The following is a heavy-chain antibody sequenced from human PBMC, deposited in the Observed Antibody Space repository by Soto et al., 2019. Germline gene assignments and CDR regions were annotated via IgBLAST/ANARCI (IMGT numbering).Heavy chain of an antibody. Sequence: EVWLVESGGGLVQPGRSLRLSCAASGFTFDDYAMHWVRQAPGKGLEWVSRISWNSNTLVYADSVKGRFTISRDNAENSLYLQMNSLRIEDTAMYYCAKDTNSGGPAPIDHWGQGTMVTVSS. J-gene: IGHJ4*02. V-gene: IGHV3-9*01. D-gene: IGHD3-10*01. CDR3: AKDTNSGGPAPIDH. CDR2: ISWNSNTL. CDR1: GFTFDDYA.